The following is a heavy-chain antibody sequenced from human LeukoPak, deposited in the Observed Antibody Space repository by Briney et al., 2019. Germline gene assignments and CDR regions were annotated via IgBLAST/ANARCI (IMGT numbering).Heavy chain of an antibody. CDR1: GGSISSSDYY. Sequence: TSETLSLTCTVSGGSISSSDYYWAWVRQPPGKGLEWIGSISYSGSSYYNASLMSRVTLSVDTSKNQFSLRLSSVTAADTAVHYCARLLAAAKTDYFDSWGQGILVNVSS. CDR2: ISYSGSS. J-gene: IGHJ4*02. CDR3: ARLLAAAKTDYFDS. D-gene: IGHD6-13*01. V-gene: IGHV4-39*01.